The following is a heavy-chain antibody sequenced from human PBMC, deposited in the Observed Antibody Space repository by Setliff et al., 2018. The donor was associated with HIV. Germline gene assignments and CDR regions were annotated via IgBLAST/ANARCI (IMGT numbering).Heavy chain of an antibody. CDR3: ARGPSGGGFYYMDV. D-gene: IGHD2-15*01. V-gene: IGHV4-34*01. J-gene: IGHJ6*03. CDR1: GGSFSDYY. CDR2: INHSGST. Sequence: LSLTCAVYGGSFSDYYWSWIRQPPGKGLEWIGEINHSGSTNYNPSLKSRVTIFVDTSKTQFYLKLRSVTASDTAVYYCARGPSGGGFYYMDVWGKGTTVTVSS.